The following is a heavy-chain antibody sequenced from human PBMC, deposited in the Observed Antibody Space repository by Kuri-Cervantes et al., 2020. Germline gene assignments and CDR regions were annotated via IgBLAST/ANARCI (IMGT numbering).Heavy chain of an antibody. Sequence: GSLRLSCAVYGGSFSGSYWSWIRQPPGKGLEWIGEINHSGSTNYNPSLKSRVTISVDTSKNQFSLKLSSVTAADTAVYYCARVQYSSGWYFDYWGQGTLVTVSS. J-gene: IGHJ4*02. D-gene: IGHD6-19*01. CDR3: ARVQYSSGWYFDY. CDR2: INHSGST. V-gene: IGHV4-34*01. CDR1: GGSFSGSY.